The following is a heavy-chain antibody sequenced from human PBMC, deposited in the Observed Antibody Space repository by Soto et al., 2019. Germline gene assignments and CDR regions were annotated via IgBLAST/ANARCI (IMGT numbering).Heavy chain of an antibody. CDR3: ARVLDYGDFNWPVGY. V-gene: IGHV1-69*13. Sequence: ASVKVSCKASGGTFSSYAISWVRQAPGQGLEWMGGIIPIFGTANYAQKFQGRVTITADESTSTAYTELSSLRSEDTAVYYCARVLDYGDFNWPVGYWGQGTLVTVSS. CDR1: GGTFSSYA. CDR2: IIPIFGTA. J-gene: IGHJ4*02. D-gene: IGHD4-17*01.